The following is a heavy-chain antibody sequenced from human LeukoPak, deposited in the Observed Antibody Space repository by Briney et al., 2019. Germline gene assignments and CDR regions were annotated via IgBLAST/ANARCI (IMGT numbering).Heavy chain of an antibody. CDR1: GFTFSSYA. V-gene: IGHV3-30-3*01. J-gene: IGHJ4*02. D-gene: IGHD5-24*01. CDR3: ARGFLWLHLDY. Sequence: GGSLRLSCAASGFTFSSYAMHWVRQAPGKGLEWVAVISCDGSNKYYADSVKGRFTISRDNSKNTLYLQMNSLRAEDTAVYYCARGFLWLHLDYRGQGALVTVSS. CDR2: ISCDGSNK.